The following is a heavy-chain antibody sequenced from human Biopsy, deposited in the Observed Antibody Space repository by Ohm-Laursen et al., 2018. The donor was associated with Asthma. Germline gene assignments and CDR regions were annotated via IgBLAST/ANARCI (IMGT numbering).Heavy chain of an antibody. Sequence: ETLSLTCSVSSGSINNFYWSWIRQPPGKGLESIGHVYYSGSTNYNPSLKSRVTISIDASKNHFSLKLTSVTAAGTAVYYCARGVDRVTGLLDHFDSWGQGTLVTV. J-gene: IGHJ4*02. CDR1: SGSINNFY. V-gene: IGHV4-59*01. CDR2: VYYSGST. CDR3: ARGVDRVTGLLDHFDS. D-gene: IGHD2-21*02.